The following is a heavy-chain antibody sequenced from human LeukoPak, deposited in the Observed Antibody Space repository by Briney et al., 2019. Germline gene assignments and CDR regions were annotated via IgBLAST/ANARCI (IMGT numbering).Heavy chain of an antibody. CDR2: INHSGST. J-gene: IGHJ5*02. CDR3: ASAPDIVAVPDWFDP. Sequence: SETLSLTCAVYGGSFSGYYWGWIRQPPGKGLEWIGEINHSGSTNYNPSLKSRVTISVDTSKNQFSLKLSSVTAADTAVYYCASAPDIVAVPDWFDPWGQGTLVTVSS. V-gene: IGHV4-34*01. CDR1: GGSFSGYY. D-gene: IGHD2-2*01.